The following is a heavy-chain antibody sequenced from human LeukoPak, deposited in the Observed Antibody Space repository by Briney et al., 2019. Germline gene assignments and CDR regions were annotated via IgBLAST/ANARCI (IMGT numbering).Heavy chain of an antibody. CDR1: GGTFRSYA. V-gene: IGHV1-69*01. D-gene: IGHD6-13*01. CDR2: ILPIFGTA. CDR3: AREAYSYYFDY. J-gene: IGHJ4*02. Sequence: SSVKVSCKASGGTFRSYAISWVRQAPRQGLEWVEWILPIFGTANYAKRFQGRVTITADESTRTAYMEVSGLRAEDTAVYYCAREAYSYYFDYWGQGTLVTVSS.